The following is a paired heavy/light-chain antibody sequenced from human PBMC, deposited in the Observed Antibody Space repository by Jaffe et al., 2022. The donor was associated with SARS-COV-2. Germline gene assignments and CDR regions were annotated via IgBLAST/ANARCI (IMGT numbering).Heavy chain of an antibody. CDR2: IYTSGST. CDR3: ARSSVVGGTVYWFDP. V-gene: IGHV4-61*02. J-gene: IGHJ5*02. CDR1: GGPINSGSYY. Sequence: QVQLQESGPGLVKPSQTLSLTCTVSGGPINSGSYYWSWIRQPAGKGLEWIGRIYTSGSTDYNPSLKSRVTISLDTFKNQFSLRMTSVTAADTAVYYCARSSVVGGTVYWFDPWGQGTLVTVSS. D-gene: IGHD2-15*01.
Light chain of an antibody. CDR1: QSVLYSSNSKNY. Sequence: DIVMTQSPDSLAVSLGERATINCKSSQSVLYSSNSKNYLAWYQQKPGQPPKLLIYWASTRESGVPDRFSGSGSGTDFTLTISSLQAADVAVYYCHQYYMTPFSFGPGTTVDVQ. CDR2: WAS. J-gene: IGKJ3*01. CDR3: HQYYMTPFS. V-gene: IGKV4-1*01.